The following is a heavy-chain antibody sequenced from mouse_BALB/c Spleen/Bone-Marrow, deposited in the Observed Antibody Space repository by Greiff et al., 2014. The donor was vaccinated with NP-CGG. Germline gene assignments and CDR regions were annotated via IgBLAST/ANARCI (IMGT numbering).Heavy chain of an antibody. CDR2: VNPSNGRT. CDR1: GYTFTNYW. CDR3: ASTRQQYYAMDY. V-gene: IGHV1S81*02. J-gene: IGHJ4*01. Sequence: VQLQQSGAELVKPGASVKLSCKASGYTFTNYWMHWVKQRPGQGLEWIGEVNPSNGRTNYNEKFKSKATLTVDKSSSTAYMHLSSLTSENSAVYCCASTRQQYYAMDYWGQGTSVTVSS.